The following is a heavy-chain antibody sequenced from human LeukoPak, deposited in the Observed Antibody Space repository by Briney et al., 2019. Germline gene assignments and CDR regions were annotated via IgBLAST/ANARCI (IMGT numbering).Heavy chain of an antibody. Sequence: GGSLRLSCAAPGFTFSSYSMNWVRQAPGKGLEWVSYISSSSSTIYYADSVKGRFTISRDNAKNSLYLQMNSLRAEDTAVYYCARGSLVRGVIPDYWGQGTLVTVSS. V-gene: IGHV3-48*04. CDR1: GFTFSSYS. CDR3: ARGSLVRGVIPDY. J-gene: IGHJ4*02. CDR2: ISSSSSTI. D-gene: IGHD3-10*01.